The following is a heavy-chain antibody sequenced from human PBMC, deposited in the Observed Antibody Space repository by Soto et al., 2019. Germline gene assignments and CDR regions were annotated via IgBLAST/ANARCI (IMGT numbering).Heavy chain of an antibody. CDR3: ARVVVRSYYSYGMDV. J-gene: IGHJ6*02. D-gene: IGHD2-2*01. CDR1: VFTFSSYS. CDR2: ISYDGSNK. Sequence: GGSLRLSCAASVFTFSSYSMHLVRQAPGKGLECVSVISYDGSNKYYADSVKGRFTISRDNYKNTLYLQMNSLRPEDTAVYYCARVVVRSYYSYGMDVWGQGPTVTVSS. V-gene: IGHV3-30-3*01.